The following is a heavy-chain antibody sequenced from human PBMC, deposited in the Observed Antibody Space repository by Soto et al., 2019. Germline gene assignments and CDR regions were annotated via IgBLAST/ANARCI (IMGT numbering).Heavy chain of an antibody. J-gene: IGHJ4*02. CDR2: ISGSGGST. V-gene: IGHV3-23*01. CDR3: AKDRYDSSGYYYDGFDY. CDR1: GFTFSSYA. D-gene: IGHD3-22*01. Sequence: PGGSLRLSCAASGFTFSSYAMSWVRQAPGKGLEWVSAISGSGGSTYYVDSVKGRFTISRDNSKNTLYLQMNSLRAEDTAVYYCAKDRYDSSGYYYDGFDYWGQGTLVTVSS.